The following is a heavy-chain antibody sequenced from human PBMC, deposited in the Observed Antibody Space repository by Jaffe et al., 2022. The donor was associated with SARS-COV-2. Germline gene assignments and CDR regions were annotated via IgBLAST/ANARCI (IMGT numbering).Heavy chain of an antibody. D-gene: IGHD3-3*01. CDR2: INAGNGNT. J-gene: IGHJ4*02. Sequence: QVQLVQSGAEVKKPGASVKVSCKASGYTFTSYAMHWVRQAPGQRLEWMGWINAGNGNTKYSQKFQGRVTITRDTSASTAYMELSSLRSEDTAVYYCARELYYDFWSGYSASPALGYWGQGTLVTVSS. CDR3: ARELYYDFWSGYSASPALGY. V-gene: IGHV1-3*01. CDR1: GYTFTSYA.